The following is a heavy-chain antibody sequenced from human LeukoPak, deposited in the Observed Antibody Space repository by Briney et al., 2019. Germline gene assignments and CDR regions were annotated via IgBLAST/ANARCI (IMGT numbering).Heavy chain of an antibody. Sequence: SETLSLTCAVYGGSFSGYYWSWIRQPPGKGLEWIGEINHSGSTNYNPSLKSRVTISVDTSKNQFSLKLSSVTAADTAVYYCARIDFWSGYSSDYWGQGTLVTVSP. D-gene: IGHD3-3*01. V-gene: IGHV4-34*01. CDR3: ARIDFWSGYSSDY. CDR2: INHSGST. CDR1: GGSFSGYY. J-gene: IGHJ4*02.